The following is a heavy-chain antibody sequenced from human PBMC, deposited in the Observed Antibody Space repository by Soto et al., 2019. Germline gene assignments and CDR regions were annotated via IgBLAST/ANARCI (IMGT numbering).Heavy chain of an antibody. J-gene: IGHJ4*02. CDR1: VGTFSSYT. CDR2: IVPIFGKP. D-gene: IGHD3-22*01. CDR3: ARGKDGSDYYFDS. Sequence: SVKVSCKASVGTFSSYTISWVRQAPGQGLEWMGGIVPIFGKPTYTQKFQGRVTITADESTTTAYMELSSLRSEDTATYYCARGKDGSDYYFDSWGQGALVTVSS. V-gene: IGHV1-69*13.